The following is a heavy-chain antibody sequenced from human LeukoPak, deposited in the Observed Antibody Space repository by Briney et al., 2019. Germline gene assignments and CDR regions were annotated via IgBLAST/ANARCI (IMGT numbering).Heavy chain of an antibody. CDR1: GFTVSSYE. CDR2: ISSSGSTI. V-gene: IGHV3-48*03. J-gene: IGHJ4*02. Sequence: PGGSLRLSCAAFGFTVSSYEMNWVRQAPGKGLEWVSYISSSGSTIYYADSVKGRFTISRDNAKNSLYLQMNSLRAEDTAVYYCARDDTQDAIDYWGQGTLVTVSS. CDR3: ARDDTQDAIDY.